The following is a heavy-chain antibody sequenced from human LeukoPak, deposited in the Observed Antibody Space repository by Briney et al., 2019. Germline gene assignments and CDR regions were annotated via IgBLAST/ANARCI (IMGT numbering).Heavy chain of an antibody. J-gene: IGHJ4*02. CDR3: ARDPYLGGITFGGVIVDY. CDR2: ISAYNGNT. CDR1: GYTFTSYG. V-gene: IGHV1-18*01. D-gene: IGHD3-16*02. Sequence: GASVKVSCKASGYTFTSYGISWVRQAPGQGLEWMGWISAYNGNTNYAQKLQGRVTMTTDTSTSTAYMELRSLRSDDTAVYYCARDPYLGGITFGGVIVDYWGQGTLVTVSS.